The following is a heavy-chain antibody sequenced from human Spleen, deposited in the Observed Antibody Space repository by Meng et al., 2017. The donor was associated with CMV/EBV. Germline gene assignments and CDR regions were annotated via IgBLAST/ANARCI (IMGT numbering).Heavy chain of an antibody. CDR3: AISPMGVVPNWFDP. Sequence: QVKRGQAGAGVKKPGASVKVSCKASGYTFTSYGISWVRQAPGQGLEWMGGIIPIFGTANYAQKFQGRVTITADESTSTAYMELSSLRSEDTAVYYCAISPMGVVPNWFDPWGQGTLVTVSS. CDR2: IIPIFGTA. V-gene: IGHV1-69*13. J-gene: IGHJ5*02. D-gene: IGHD3-3*01. CDR1: GYTFTSYG.